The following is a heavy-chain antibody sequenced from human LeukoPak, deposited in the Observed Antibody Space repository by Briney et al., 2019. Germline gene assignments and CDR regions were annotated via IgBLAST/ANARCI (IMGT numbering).Heavy chain of an antibody. J-gene: IGHJ1*01. D-gene: IGHD3-10*01. Sequence: PSETLSLTCTVSGGSISSSSYYWGWIRQPPGKGLEWIGSIYYSGSTYYKPSLKSRVTISVDTSKNQFSLKLSSVTAADTAVYYCARTTSGNLDGDFQHWGQGTLVTVSS. CDR3: ARTTSGNLDGDFQH. CDR1: GGSISSSSYY. CDR2: IYYSGST. V-gene: IGHV4-39*01.